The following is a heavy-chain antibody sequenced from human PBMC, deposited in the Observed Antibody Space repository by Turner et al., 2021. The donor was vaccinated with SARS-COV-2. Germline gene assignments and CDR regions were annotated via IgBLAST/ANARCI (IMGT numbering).Heavy chain of an antibody. Sequence: QLQLQESGPGLVKPSETLSLTCTVSGGSISSSSYYWGWIRQPPGKGLEWIGSIYYSGSTYYNPSLKSRVTISVDTSKNRFSLKLSSVTAADTAVYYCATSTVAGTELNYYGMDVWGQGTTVTVSS. J-gene: IGHJ6*02. CDR1: GGSISSSSYY. D-gene: IGHD6-13*01. CDR3: ATSTVAGTELNYYGMDV. V-gene: IGHV4-39*01. CDR2: IYYSGST.